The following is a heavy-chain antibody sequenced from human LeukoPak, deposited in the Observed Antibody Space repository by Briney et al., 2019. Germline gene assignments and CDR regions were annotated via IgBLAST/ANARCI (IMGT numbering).Heavy chain of an antibody. Sequence: GGSLRLSCAASGFTFSSYSMNWVRQAPGKGLEWVSSISSSSSYIYYADSVKGRFTISRDNAKNSLYPQMNSLRAEDTAVYYCALLGANVDFDYWGQGTLVTVSS. CDR2: ISSSSSYI. CDR1: GFTFSSYS. CDR3: ALLGANVDFDY. V-gene: IGHV3-21*04. D-gene: IGHD1-26*01. J-gene: IGHJ4*02.